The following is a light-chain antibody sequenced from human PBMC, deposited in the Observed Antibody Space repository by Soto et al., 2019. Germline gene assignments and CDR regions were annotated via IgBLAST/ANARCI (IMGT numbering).Light chain of an antibody. CDR2: GNN. CDR1: GSSIGTNT. V-gene: IGLV1-44*01. Sequence: QSVLTQPPSASGTPGQRVTISCSGSGSSIGTNTVNWYRQLPGTAPKLLIYGNNQRPSGVPDRFSGSKSGTSASLAISGLQSEDEADYYCAAWDGSLNNVLFRGGTQLTVL. CDR3: AAWDGSLNNVL. J-gene: IGLJ2*01.